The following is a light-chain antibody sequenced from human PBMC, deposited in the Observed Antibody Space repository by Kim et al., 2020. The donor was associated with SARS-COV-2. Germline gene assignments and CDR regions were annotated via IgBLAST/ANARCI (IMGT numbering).Light chain of an antibody. J-gene: IGKJ1*01. CDR2: AGA. CDR1: QDLANS. CDR3: QKYNSAPWT. V-gene: IGKV1-27*01. Sequence: ASIGDRVNSTCRASQDLANSLAWYQQKPGRVPQVLIYAGATLQSGVPSRFSGSGSGTEFTLTIGSLQTEDVATYYCQKYNSAPWTFGPGTKVDIK.